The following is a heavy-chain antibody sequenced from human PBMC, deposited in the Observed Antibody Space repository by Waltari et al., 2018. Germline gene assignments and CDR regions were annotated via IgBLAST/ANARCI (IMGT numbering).Heavy chain of an antibody. CDR2: ITTSDRSI. J-gene: IGHJ6*03. D-gene: IGHD3-16*01. Sequence: EVQLVESGGGLVQPGGSLRLSCVASGFSFGSYEMIWVRQAPGRGLEWVSYITTSDRSIYYADSVKGRFTISRDNAKNSPYLQMNSLRAEDTAVYYCARVGGYYYYYMDVWGKGTTVTVSS. V-gene: IGHV3-48*03. CDR1: GFSFGSYE. CDR3: ARVGGYYYYYMDV.